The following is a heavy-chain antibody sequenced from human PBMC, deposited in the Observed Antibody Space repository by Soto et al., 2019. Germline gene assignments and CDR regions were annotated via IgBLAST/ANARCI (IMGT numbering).Heavy chain of an antibody. D-gene: IGHD3-3*01. V-gene: IGHV3-30-3*01. CDR2: ISYDGSNK. CDR1: GFTFSSYA. J-gene: IGHJ5*02. CDR3: ARGDSYYDSTGALNWFDP. Sequence: GGSLRLSCAASGFTFSSYAMHWVRQAPGKGLEWVAVISYDGSNKYYADSVKGRFTISRDNSKNTLYLQMNSLRAEDTAVYYCARGDSYYDSTGALNWFDPWGQGTLVTVSS.